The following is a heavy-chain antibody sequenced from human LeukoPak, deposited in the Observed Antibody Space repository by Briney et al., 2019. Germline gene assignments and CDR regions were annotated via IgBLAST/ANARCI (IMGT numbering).Heavy chain of an antibody. CDR1: GGSFSGYY. V-gene: IGHV4-34*01. CDR2: INHSGST. J-gene: IGHJ4*02. CDR3: ARGYRADVLVSSSSGNDY. D-gene: IGHD6-13*01. Sequence: PSETLSLTCAVYGGSFSGYYWSWIRQPPGKGLEWIGEINHSGSTNYNPSLKSRVTISVDTSKNQFSLKLSSVTAADTAVYYCARGYRADVLVSSSSGNDYWGQGTLVTVSS.